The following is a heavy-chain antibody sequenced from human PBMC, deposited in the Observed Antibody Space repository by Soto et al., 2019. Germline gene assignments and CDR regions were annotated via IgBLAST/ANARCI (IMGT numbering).Heavy chain of an antibody. J-gene: IGHJ4*02. CDR1: GFTFSSYA. CDR2: ISGSGGST. V-gene: IGHV3-23*01. D-gene: IGHD6-19*01. Sequence: EVQXLESXXGLVXPGGSLRLSCAASGFTFSSYAMSWVRQAPGKGLEWVSAISGSGGSTYYADSVKGRFTISRDNSKNTLYLQMNSLRAEDTAVYYCAKGSSGWYERFDYWGQGTLVTVSS. CDR3: AKGSSGWYERFDY.